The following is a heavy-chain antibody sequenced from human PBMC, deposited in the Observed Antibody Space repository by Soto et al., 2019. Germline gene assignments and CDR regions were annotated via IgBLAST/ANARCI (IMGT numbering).Heavy chain of an antibody. D-gene: IGHD1-26*01. CDR2: ISGSGGST. V-gene: IGHV3-23*01. CDR1: GFTFSSYA. Sequence: GESLKISCAASGFTFSSYAMSWVRQAPGKGLEWVSGISGSGGSTYYADSVKGRFTISRDNSKNTLFMQMNSLRAEDTAVYYCAKDKVPRATVAPFDYWGQGTLVTVSS. CDR3: AKDKVPRATVAPFDY. J-gene: IGHJ4*02.